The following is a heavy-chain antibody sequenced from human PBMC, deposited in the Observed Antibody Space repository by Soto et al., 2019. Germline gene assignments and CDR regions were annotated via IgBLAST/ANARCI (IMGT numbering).Heavy chain of an antibody. CDR2: INPNGGST. CDR1: GYTFTNYH. J-gene: IGHJ4*02. CDR3: ALPKNTLGWYNF. Sequence: QVQVVQSGAEVKKPGASVKVSCKTSGYTFTNYHVHWVRQAPGQGLEWMGAINPNGGSTTYAQHLQGRVTMTRYSSTSTVSMEMCSLGSDDSAVYYCALPKNTLGWYNFWGQVTLVTVS. D-gene: IGHD6-19*01. V-gene: IGHV1-46*01.